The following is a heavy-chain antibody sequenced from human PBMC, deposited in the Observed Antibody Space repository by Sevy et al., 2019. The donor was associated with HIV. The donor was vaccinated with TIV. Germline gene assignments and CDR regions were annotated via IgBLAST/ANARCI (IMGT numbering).Heavy chain of an antibody. CDR2: ISYDGSNK. V-gene: IGHV3-30*18. CDR3: AKDHGLEYSSSSLASDFDY. CDR1: GFTFSSYG. J-gene: IGHJ4*02. D-gene: IGHD6-6*01. Sequence: GGSLRLSCAASGFTFSSYGMHWVRQAPGKGLEWVAVISYDGSNKYYADSVKGRFTISRDNSENTLYLQMNSLRAEDTAVYYCAKDHGLEYSSSSLASDFDYWGQGTLVTVSS.